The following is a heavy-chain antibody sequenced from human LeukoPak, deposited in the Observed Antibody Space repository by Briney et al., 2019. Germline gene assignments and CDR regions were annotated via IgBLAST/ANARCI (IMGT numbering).Heavy chain of an antibody. D-gene: IGHD6-19*01. CDR2: ISSSSGYI. CDR3: VRDGSGWYNWFDP. CDR1: GFTFSSYS. Sequence: GGSLRLSCAASGFTFSSYSMNWVRQAPGKGLEWVSSISSSSGYIYYADSVKGRFTGSRDNAKNLLYLQMNSLRAEDTAVYYCVRDGSGWYNWFDPWGQGTLVTVSS. V-gene: IGHV3-21*01. J-gene: IGHJ5*02.